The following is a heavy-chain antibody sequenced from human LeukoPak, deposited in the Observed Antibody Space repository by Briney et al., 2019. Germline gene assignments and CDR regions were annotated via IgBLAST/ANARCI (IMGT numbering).Heavy chain of an antibody. Sequence: SQTLSLTCTVSGGSISSGDYYWSWIRQPPGKGLEWIGHIYYSGSTYYNPSLKSRVTISVDTSKNQFSLKLSSVTAADTAVYYCARGGLRFRPLNWFDPWGQGTLVTVSS. V-gene: IGHV4-30-4*08. D-gene: IGHD3-16*01. J-gene: IGHJ5*02. CDR1: GGSISSGDYY. CDR2: IYYSGST. CDR3: ARGGLRFRPLNWFDP.